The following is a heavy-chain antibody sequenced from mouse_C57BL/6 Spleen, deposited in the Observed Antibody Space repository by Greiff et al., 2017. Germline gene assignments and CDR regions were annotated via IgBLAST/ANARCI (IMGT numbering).Heavy chain of an antibody. Sequence: VQLQQPGAELVRPGTSVKLSCKASGYTFTSYWMHWVKQRPGQGLEWIGVIDPSDSYTNYNQKFKGKATLTVDTSSSTAYMQLSSLTSEDSAVYYCASFRNWVFDYWGQGTTLTVSS. CDR1: GYTFTSYW. CDR3: ASFRNWVFDY. J-gene: IGHJ2*01. CDR2: IDPSDSYT. V-gene: IGHV1-59*01. D-gene: IGHD4-1*01.